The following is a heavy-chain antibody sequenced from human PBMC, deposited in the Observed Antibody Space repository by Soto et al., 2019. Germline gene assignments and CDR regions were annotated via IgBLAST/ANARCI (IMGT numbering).Heavy chain of an antibody. V-gene: IGHV4-34*01. CDR3: ARLSGGFPQLGLWFGELLHDYYGMDV. J-gene: IGHJ6*02. CDR2: IKHSGST. D-gene: IGHD3-10*01. Sequence: PSETLSLTCAVYGGSFSSYYWSWIRQPPGRGLEWIGEIKHSGSTNYNTSLKSRVTISVDTSKNQFSLKLSSVTAADTAVYYCARLSGGFPQLGLWFGELLHDYYGMDVWGQGTTVTVSS. CDR1: GGSFSSYY.